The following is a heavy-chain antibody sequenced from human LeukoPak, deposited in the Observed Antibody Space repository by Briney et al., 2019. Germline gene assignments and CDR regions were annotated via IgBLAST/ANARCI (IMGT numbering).Heavy chain of an antibody. Sequence: GSLRLSCAASGFTFSSYAMSWIRQPPGKGLEWHGEINHSGSTNYNPSLKSRVTISVDTSKNQFSLKLSSVTAADTAVYYCASEPPGYDSSGYYYGSLVYWGQGTLVTVSS. CDR1: GFTFSSYA. CDR3: ASEPPGYDSSGYYYGSLVY. V-gene: IGHV4-34*01. J-gene: IGHJ4*02. CDR2: INHSGST. D-gene: IGHD3-22*01.